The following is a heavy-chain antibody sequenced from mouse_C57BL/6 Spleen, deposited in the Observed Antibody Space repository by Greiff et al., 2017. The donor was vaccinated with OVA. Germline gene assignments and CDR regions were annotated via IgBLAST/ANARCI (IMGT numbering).Heavy chain of an antibody. D-gene: IGHD1-1*01. CDR2: IDPSDSET. CDR1: GYTFTSYW. Sequence: VKLQQPGAELVRPGSSVKLSCKASGYTFTSYWMHWVKQRPIQGLEWIGNIDPSDSETHYNQKFKDKATLTVDKSSSTAYMQLSSLTSEDSAVYYCARSGYYGSPYWYFDVWGTGTTVTVSS. CDR3: ARSGYYGSPYWYFDV. J-gene: IGHJ1*03. V-gene: IGHV1-52*01.